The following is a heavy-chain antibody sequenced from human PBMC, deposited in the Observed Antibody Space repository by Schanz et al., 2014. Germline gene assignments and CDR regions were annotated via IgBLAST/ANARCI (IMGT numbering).Heavy chain of an antibody. J-gene: IGHJ6*03. Sequence: EVQLLESGGGLVQPGGSLRLSCAASGFTFSSYAMSWVRQAPGKGLVWVSRIKSDGSSTSYADSVKGRFTISRDNSKNTLYLQMKSLRAEDTAVYYCARVKYCTITRCYRTETEGIYYIDVWGKGTTVTVSS. V-gene: IGHV3-23*01. CDR1: GFTFSSYA. D-gene: IGHD2-2*01. CDR2: IKSDGSST. CDR3: ARVKYCTITRCYRTETEGIYYIDV.